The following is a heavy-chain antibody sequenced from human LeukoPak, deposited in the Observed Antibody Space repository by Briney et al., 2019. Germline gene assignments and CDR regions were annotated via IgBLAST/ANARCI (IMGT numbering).Heavy chain of an antibody. J-gene: IGHJ3*02. CDR3: ARVVESDAFDI. V-gene: IGHV3-74*01. CDR1: GFTFSSYW. D-gene: IGHD2-21*01. Sequence: PGGSLRLSCAASGFTFSSYWMHWVRQAPGKGLVWVSRINSDGGSTSYADSVKGRFTISRDNAKNTLYLQMNSLRAEDTAVYYCARVVESDAFDIWGQGTMVTVSS. CDR2: INSDGGST.